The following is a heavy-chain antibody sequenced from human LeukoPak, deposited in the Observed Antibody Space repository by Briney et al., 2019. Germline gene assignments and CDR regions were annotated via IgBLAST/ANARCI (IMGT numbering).Heavy chain of an antibody. CDR1: GFTFSSYA. Sequence: GGSLRLSCAGTGFTFSSYAMSWVRQAPGKGLEWVSDISGSGGDTYYADSVKGRFTISRDNPKNTLYLQMNSLRAEDTAVYYRAKYYMVRGVPTYFDYWGQGTLVTVSS. CDR2: ISGSGGDT. J-gene: IGHJ4*02. CDR3: AKYYMVRGVPTYFDY. V-gene: IGHV3-23*01. D-gene: IGHD3-10*01.